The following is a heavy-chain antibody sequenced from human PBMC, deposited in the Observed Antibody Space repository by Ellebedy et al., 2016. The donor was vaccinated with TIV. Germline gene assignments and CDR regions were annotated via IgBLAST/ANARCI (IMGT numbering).Heavy chain of an antibody. V-gene: IGHV1-69*13. Sequence: AASVKVSCKASGGTFTNFGINWVRQAPGQGLEWMGRFIPIFGTADYAQKFQGRVTMTADGSTNTAYMALSSLRSEDTATYYCARGGGSNGMDVWGQGTTVTVSS. CDR1: GGTFTNFG. D-gene: IGHD3-16*01. CDR3: ARGGGSNGMDV. J-gene: IGHJ6*02. CDR2: FIPIFGTA.